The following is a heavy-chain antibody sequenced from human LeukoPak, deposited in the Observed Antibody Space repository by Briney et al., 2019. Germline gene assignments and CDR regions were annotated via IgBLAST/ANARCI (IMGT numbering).Heavy chain of an antibody. Sequence: GGSLRLSCAASGFTFSSYSMNWVRQAPGKGLQFVSAIGRNGGSTYYADSVKGRFTISRDNSKNTLYLQMSSLRVEDTAVYYCVKDGLIAVADDYWGQGTLVTVSS. D-gene: IGHD6-19*01. CDR1: GFTFSSYS. CDR2: IGRNGGST. V-gene: IGHV3-64D*09. J-gene: IGHJ4*02. CDR3: VKDGLIAVADDY.